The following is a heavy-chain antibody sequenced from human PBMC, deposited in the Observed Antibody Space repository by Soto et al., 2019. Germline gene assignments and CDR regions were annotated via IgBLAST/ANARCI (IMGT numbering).Heavy chain of an antibody. CDR2: INAANGDT. J-gene: IGHJ5*02. CDR1: GYTFTSYG. CDR3: VRRHVSATGIYWFDP. Sequence: GASLKVSCKASGYTFTSYGIHWVRHAPGQRLEWMGWINAANGDTKYSPKFQGRVTITRDTSASTAYMELSSLRSEDTAVYYCVRRHVSATGIYWFDPWGQGTLVTVSS. V-gene: IGHV1-3*01. D-gene: IGHD6-13*01.